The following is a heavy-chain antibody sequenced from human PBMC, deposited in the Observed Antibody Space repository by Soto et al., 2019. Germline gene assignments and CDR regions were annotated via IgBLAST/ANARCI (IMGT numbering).Heavy chain of an antibody. Sequence: QVQLVESGGGVVQPGRSLRLSCAASGFTFSSYAMHWVRQAPGKGLEWVAVISYDGSNKYYADSVKGRFTISRDNYKNTLYLQMNSLRAEDTAVYYCARDLGGYYGSGIHYYYYYGMDVWGQGTTVSVSS. CDR3: ARDLGGYYGSGIHYYYYYGMDV. D-gene: IGHD3-10*01. CDR2: ISYDGSNK. J-gene: IGHJ6*02. CDR1: GFTFSSYA. V-gene: IGHV3-30-3*01.